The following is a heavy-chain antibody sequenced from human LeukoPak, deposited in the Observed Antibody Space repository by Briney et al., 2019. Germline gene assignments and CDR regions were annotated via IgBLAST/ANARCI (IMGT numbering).Heavy chain of an antibody. J-gene: IGHJ3*02. CDR3: AHRTYYYDSGDYSDAFDI. V-gene: IGHV2-5*01. CDR1: GFSLSTSGVG. Sequence: SGPTLVNPTQTLTLTCTFSGFSLSTSGVGVGWIRQPPGKALEWLALISWNDDKRYSPSLKSRLTITKDTSKNQVVLTMTNMDPVDTATYYCAHRTYYYDSGDYSDAFDIWGQGTMVTVSS. CDR2: ISWNDDK. D-gene: IGHD3-22*01.